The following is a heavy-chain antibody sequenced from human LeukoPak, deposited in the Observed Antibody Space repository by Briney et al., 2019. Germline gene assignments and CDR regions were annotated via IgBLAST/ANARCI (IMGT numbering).Heavy chain of an antibody. Sequence: SETLSLTCTVSGGSISTSNYYWGWIRQPPGKGLEWVGSIYYNGITHYSPSLKSRVTVSVDTSENQFSLKPSSVTAADTAVYYCARHGYYYNPSGYFAYWGQGTLVTVSS. V-gene: IGHV4-39*01. D-gene: IGHD3-22*01. J-gene: IGHJ4*02. CDR2: IYYNGIT. CDR1: GGSISTSNYY. CDR3: ARHGYYYNPSGYFAY.